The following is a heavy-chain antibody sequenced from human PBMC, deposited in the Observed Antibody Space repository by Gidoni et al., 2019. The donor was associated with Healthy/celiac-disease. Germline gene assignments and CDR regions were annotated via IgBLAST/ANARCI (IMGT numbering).Heavy chain of an antibody. CDR2: IYYSGST. J-gene: IGHJ4*02. V-gene: IGHV4-59*01. CDR1: GGSISSYY. D-gene: IGHD6-19*01. Sequence: QVQLQESGPALWKSSATLSPSCPVSGGSISSYYWSWIRQPPGKGLEWIGYIYYSGSTNYNPSLKSRVTISVDTSKNQFSLKLSSVTAADTAVYYCARGGYSSGFDYWGQGTLVTVSS. CDR3: ARGGYSSGFDY.